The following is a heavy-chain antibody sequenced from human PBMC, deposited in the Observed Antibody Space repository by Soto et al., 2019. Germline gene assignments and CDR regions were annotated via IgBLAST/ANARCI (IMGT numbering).Heavy chain of an antibody. CDR1: GFTFSSYA. D-gene: IGHD3-10*01. CDR3: ARGPAGNYGSGCYYNGPHYYYGMDV. V-gene: IGHV3-23*01. Sequence: GGSLRLSCAASGFTFSSYAMSWVRQAPGKGLEWVSAISGSGGSTYYADSVKGRFTISRHNSKNTLYLQMNSLRAEDTAVYYCARGPAGNYGSGCYYNGPHYYYGMDVWGQGTTVTVSS. J-gene: IGHJ6*02. CDR2: ISGSGGST.